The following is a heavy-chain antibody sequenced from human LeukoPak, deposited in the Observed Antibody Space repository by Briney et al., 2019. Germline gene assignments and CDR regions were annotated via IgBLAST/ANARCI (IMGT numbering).Heavy chain of an antibody. CDR3: ARVGDTSNDAFDI. D-gene: IGHD3-22*01. J-gene: IGHJ3*02. V-gene: IGHV3-21*01. CDR2: IRSSSSYI. CDR1: GFTFSSYS. Sequence: GGSLRLSCAASGFTFSSYSMNWVRQAPGKGLEWVSSIRSSSSYIYYADSVKGRFTISRDNAKNSLYLQMNTLRAEDTAVYYCARVGDTSNDAFDIWGQGTMVTVSS.